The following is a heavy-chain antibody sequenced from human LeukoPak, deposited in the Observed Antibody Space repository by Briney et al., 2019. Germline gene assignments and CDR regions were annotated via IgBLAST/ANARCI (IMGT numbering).Heavy chain of an antibody. CDR3: ARQTGSGLFILP. J-gene: IGHJ4*02. D-gene: IGHD3/OR15-3a*01. CDR1: GITFSDHY. CDR2: IYYSGNT. V-gene: IGHV4-39*01. Sequence: GSLRLSCAASGITFSDHYMSWIRQPPGKGLEWIGSIYYSGNTYYNASLKSQVSISIDTSKNQFSLRLTSVTAADTAVYYCARQTGSGLFILPGGQGTLVTVSS.